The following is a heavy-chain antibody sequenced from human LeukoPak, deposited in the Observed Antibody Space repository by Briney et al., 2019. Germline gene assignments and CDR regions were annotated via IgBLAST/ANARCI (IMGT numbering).Heavy chain of an antibody. CDR3: ARGMLDTATVTDDAFDI. CDR1: GYTFTSYD. J-gene: IGHJ3*02. V-gene: IGHV1-8*03. Sequence: ASVKVSCKASGYTFTSYDINWVRQASGQGLEWMGWMNPNSGNTGYAQKFQGRVTITRNTSISTAYMELSSLRSEDTAVYYCARGMLDTATVTDDAFDIWGQGTMVTVSS. D-gene: IGHD5-18*01. CDR2: MNPNSGNT.